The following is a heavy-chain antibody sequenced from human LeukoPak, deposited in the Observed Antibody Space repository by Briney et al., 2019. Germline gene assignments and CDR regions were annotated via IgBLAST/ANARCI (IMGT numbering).Heavy chain of an antibody. CDR2: INSDGTTT. Sequence: GGSLRLSCAACGFAFSTYTMNWARQAPGKGLEWVASINSDGTTTHYAFSVKGRFTISRDNAKNVLYLQMNGVRGDDSGVYYCLRGYSRGFWGQGTLVTVSS. D-gene: IGHD6-19*01. CDR1: GFAFSTYT. CDR3: LRGYSRGF. J-gene: IGHJ4*02. V-gene: IGHV3-21*06.